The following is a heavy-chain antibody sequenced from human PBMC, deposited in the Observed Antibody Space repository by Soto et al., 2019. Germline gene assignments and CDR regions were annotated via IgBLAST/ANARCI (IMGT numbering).Heavy chain of an antibody. CDR2: IIPVFGTT. CDR3: ARSSPYIVVRKPTGNQDYYGMDV. J-gene: IGHJ6*02. D-gene: IGHD2-2*01. Sequence: QVQLVQSGAEVKKPGSSVKVFCKASGGTFSNYTISGVRQAPGQGLEWMGGIIPVFGTTDSEQKFQGRVTITADGSTSTAYMKLSSLRSADTAVYYCARSSPYIVVRKPTGNQDYYGMDVWGQGTTVTVSS. CDR1: GGTFSNYT. V-gene: IGHV1-69*01.